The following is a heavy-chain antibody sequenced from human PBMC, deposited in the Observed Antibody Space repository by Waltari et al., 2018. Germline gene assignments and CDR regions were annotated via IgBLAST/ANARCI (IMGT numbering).Heavy chain of an antibody. CDR3: AKALEVLGYDILTGHGSYFDY. V-gene: IGHV3-23*04. CDR1: GFTFSSYA. J-gene: IGHJ4*02. Sequence: EVQLVESGGGLVQPGGSLRLSCAASGFTFSSYAMSWVRQAPGKGLEWVSAISGSGGSTYYADSVKGRFTISRDNSKNTLYLQMNSLRAEDTAVYYCAKALEVLGYDILTGHGSYFDYWGQGTLVTVSS. CDR2: ISGSGGST. D-gene: IGHD3-9*01.